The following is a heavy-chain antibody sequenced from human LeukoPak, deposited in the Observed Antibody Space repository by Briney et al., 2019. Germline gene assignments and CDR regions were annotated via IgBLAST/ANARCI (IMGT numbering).Heavy chain of an antibody. CDR3: AKAVVVVVISSAFDI. CDR1: GFTFDDYA. CDR2: ISWNSGSI. Sequence: GGSLRVSCAASGFTFDDYAMHWVRHAPGNGLEWVSGISWNSGSIGYADSVKGRFTISRDNAKNSLYLQMNSLRAEDTALYYCAKAVVVVVISSAFDIWGQGTMVTVSS. J-gene: IGHJ3*02. D-gene: IGHD3-22*01. V-gene: IGHV3-9*01.